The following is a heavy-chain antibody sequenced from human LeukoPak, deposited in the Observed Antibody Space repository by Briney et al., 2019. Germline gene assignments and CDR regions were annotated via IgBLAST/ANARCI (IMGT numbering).Heavy chain of an antibody. CDR1: GGSFTDYY. V-gene: IGHV4-34*01. Sequence: SETLSLTCAVYGGSFTDYYWTWIRQPPGKGLEWIGEINHSGSTNYYPSLEGRVTISIDTSQNHFSLKLTSVTAADTAIYYCARASSIVGATDYWGQGTLVTVSS. J-gene: IGHJ4*02. D-gene: IGHD1-26*01. CDR2: INHSGST. CDR3: ARASSIVGATDY.